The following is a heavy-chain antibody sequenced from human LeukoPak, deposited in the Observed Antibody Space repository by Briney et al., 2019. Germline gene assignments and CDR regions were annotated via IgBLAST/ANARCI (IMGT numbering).Heavy chain of an antibody. CDR3: ARVYPDYYDSSGYYTDY. V-gene: IGHV1-18*01. CDR1: GYTFTSYG. D-gene: IGHD3-22*01. CDR2: ISAYNGNT. J-gene: IGHJ4*02. Sequence: GASVKVFCKASGYTFTSYGISWVRQAPGQGLEWMGWISAYNGNTNYAQKLQGRVTMTTDTSTSTAYMELRSLRSDDTAVYYCARVYPDYYDSSGYYTDYWGQGTLVTVSS.